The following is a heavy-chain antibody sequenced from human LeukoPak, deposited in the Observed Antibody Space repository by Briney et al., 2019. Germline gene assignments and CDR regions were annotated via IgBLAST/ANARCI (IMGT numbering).Heavy chain of an antibody. J-gene: IGHJ5*02. CDR2: IYYSGST. CDR1: GGSISSGDYY. Sequence: SETLSLTCTVSGGSISSGDYYWSWIRQPPGKGLEWIGYIYYSGSTYYSPSLKSRVTISVDTSKNQFSLKLSSVTAADTAVYYCARVHYGSGSYYTPNWFDPWGQGTLVTVSS. D-gene: IGHD3-10*01. V-gene: IGHV4-30-4*01. CDR3: ARVHYGSGSYYTPNWFDP.